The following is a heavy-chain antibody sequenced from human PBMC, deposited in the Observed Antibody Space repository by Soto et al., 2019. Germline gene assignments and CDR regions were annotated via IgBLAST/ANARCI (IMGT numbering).Heavy chain of an antibody. CDR3: ARSMLYYYGSGSYYDY. V-gene: IGHV3-30-3*01. D-gene: IGHD3-10*01. CDR2: ISYDGSNK. Sequence: QVQLVESGGGVVQPGRSLRLSCAASGFTFSSYAMHWVRQAPGKGLEWVAVISYDGSNKYYADSVKGRFTISRDNSKNTLYLQMNSVRAEDTAVYYCARSMLYYYGSGSYYDYWGQGTLVTVSS. CDR1: GFTFSSYA. J-gene: IGHJ4*02.